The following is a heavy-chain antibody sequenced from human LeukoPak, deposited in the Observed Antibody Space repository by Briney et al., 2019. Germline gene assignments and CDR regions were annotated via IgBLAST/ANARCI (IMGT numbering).Heavy chain of an antibody. V-gene: IGHV3-20*04. CDR1: GFSFSSYN. CDR3: ARRVDGSGRYRGYYYYYMDV. J-gene: IGHJ6*03. D-gene: IGHD3-10*01. CDR2: INWNGAST. Sequence: GGSLRLSCAASGFSFSSYNMNWVRQTPGKGLEWVSGINWNGASTGYADSVKGRFTISRDNAKNSLYLQMNSLRAEDTALYYCARRVDGSGRYRGYYYYYMDVWGKGTTVTISS.